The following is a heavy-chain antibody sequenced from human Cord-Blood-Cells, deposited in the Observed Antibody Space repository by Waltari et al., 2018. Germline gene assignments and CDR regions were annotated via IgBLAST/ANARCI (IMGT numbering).Heavy chain of an antibody. D-gene: IGHD1-26*01. V-gene: IGHV3-73*02. Sequence: EVQLVESGGGLVQPGGSLKLSCAASGFTFSGSAMHWVRQASGKGLEWVGRIRSKANSYATAYAASVKGRFTISRDDSKNTAYLQMNSLKTEDTAVYYCTRHVTGGWELDYWGQGTLVTVSS. J-gene: IGHJ4*02. CDR1: GFTFSGSA. CDR3: TRHVTGGWELDY. CDR2: IRSKANSYAT.